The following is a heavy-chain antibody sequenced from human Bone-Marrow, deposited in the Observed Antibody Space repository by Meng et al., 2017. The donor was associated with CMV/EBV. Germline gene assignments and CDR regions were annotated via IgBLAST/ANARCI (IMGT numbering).Heavy chain of an antibody. D-gene: IGHD3-22*01. CDR1: AFTVSSNY. CDR2: IYSGDST. Sequence: GEPLKLPCAASAFTVSSNYMSWVRQAPGKGLEWVSVIYSGDSTFYADSVKGRFTISRDNSKNTLYLQMNSLRAEDTAVYYCARGHTNYYDSSGYFDYWGQGTLVTVSS. J-gene: IGHJ4*02. CDR3: ARGHTNYYDSSGYFDY. V-gene: IGHV3-53*01.